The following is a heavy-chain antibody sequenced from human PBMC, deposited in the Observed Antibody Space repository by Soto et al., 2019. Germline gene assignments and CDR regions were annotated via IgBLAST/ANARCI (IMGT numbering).Heavy chain of an antibody. D-gene: IGHD3-10*01. Sequence: EVQLLESGGGLVQVGGSLRLSCAASGFTFSRYAMRWVRQAPGKGLECVSSISGSGSSIHYADSVKSRFTTSRDNSKNTLYLQMNSLRAEDTAVYYCAKAGGYYDYYNMDVWGQGTTVTVSS. CDR1: GFTFSRYA. J-gene: IGHJ6*02. CDR2: ISGSGSSI. V-gene: IGHV3-23*01. CDR3: AKAGGYYDYYNMDV.